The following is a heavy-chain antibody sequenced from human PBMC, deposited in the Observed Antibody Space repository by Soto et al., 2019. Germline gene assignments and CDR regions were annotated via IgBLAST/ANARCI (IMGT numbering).Heavy chain of an antibody. CDR3: VRGGWSSSGGIAAS. CDR1: GFTLSSYW. D-gene: IGHD6-13*01. CDR2: TRQDGGQS. J-gene: IGHJ5*02. V-gene: IGHV3-7*03. Sequence: GGSLRLSCEASGFTLSSYWMSWIRQAPGKGLEWVANTRQDGGQSYLVDSVQGRFTISRDNAKNSLSLQMNSLRAEDTAVYYCVRGGWSSSGGIAASWGQGTLVTVSS.